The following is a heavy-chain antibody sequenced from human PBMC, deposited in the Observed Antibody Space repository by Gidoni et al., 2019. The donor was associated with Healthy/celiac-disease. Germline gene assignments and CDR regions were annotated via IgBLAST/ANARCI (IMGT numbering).Heavy chain of an antibody. CDR3: ARESYDAFRNGGFDP. J-gene: IGHJ5*02. V-gene: IGHV1-46*01. CDR1: GYTFTSYY. Sequence: QVQLVQSGAEVKKPGASVKVSCKASGYTFTSYYMHWVRQAPGQGLEWMGIINPSGGSTSYAQKFQGRVTMTMDTSTSTVYMELSSLRSEDTAVYYCARESYDAFRNGGFDPWGQGTLVTVSS. CDR2: INPSGGST. D-gene: IGHD3-22*01.